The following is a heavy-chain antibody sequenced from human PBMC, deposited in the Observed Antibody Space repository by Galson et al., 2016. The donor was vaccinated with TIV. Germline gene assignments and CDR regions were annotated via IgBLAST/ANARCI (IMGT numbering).Heavy chain of an antibody. D-gene: IGHD1-26*01. CDR3: ARRLPAGDVGAFHI. V-gene: IGHV4-59*08. J-gene: IGHJ3*02. Sequence: SETLSLTCSVSGGSISIYYWSWIRQPPGKGLEWIGYIYYSGSTYYKPSLKSRVTMSVDTSKNQFSLKLSSVTAADTAVYYCARRLPAGDVGAFHIWGQGTMVSVSS. CDR1: GGSISIYY. CDR2: IYYSGST.